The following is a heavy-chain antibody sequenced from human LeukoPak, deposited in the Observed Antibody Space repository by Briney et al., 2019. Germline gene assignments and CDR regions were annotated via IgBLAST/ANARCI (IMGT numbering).Heavy chain of an antibody. J-gene: IGHJ4*02. D-gene: IGHD6-13*01. V-gene: IGHV3-30*18. Sequence: GGSLRLSCAASGFTFSSYGMHWVRQAPGKGLEWVAFISYDGSNKYYADSVKGRFTISRGNSKNTLYLQMNSLRAEDTAVYYCAKDAAAYFDYWGQGTLVTVSS. CDR2: ISYDGSNK. CDR1: GFTFSSYG. CDR3: AKDAAAYFDY.